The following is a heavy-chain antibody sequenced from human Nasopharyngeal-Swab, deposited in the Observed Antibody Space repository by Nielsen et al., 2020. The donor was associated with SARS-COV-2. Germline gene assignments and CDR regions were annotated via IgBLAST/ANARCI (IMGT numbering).Heavy chain of an antibody. J-gene: IGHJ6*02. CDR2: FDPEDGET. CDR3: ATAPAAADATYYYYGTDV. V-gene: IGHV1-24*01. Sequence: ASVKVSCKVSGYTLTELSMHWVRQAPGKGLEWMGGFDPEDGETIYAQKFQGRVTMTEDTSTDTAYMELSSLRSEDTAVYYCATAPAAADATYYYYGTDVWGQGTTVTVSS. CDR1: GYTLTELS. D-gene: IGHD6-13*01.